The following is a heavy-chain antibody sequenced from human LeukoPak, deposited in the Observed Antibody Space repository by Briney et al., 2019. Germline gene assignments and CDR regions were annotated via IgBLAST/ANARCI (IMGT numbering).Heavy chain of an antibody. J-gene: IGHJ4*02. CDR2: ISSGGTYE. CDR3: ARDTTYYYDSGSSGPHYFDN. CDR1: AFTFSNYA. V-gene: IGHV3-30*01. Sequence: GGSLRLSCAASAFTFSNYAMHWVRQAPSKGLEWVSLISSGGTYEYYADSVKGRFTISRDNSKNTLYLQLNSLRAEDTAVYYCARDTTYYYDSGSSGPHYFDNWGQGTLVTVSS. D-gene: IGHD3-10*01.